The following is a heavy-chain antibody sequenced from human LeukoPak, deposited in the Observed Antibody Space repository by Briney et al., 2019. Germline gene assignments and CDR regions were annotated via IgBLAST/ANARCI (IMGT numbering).Heavy chain of an antibody. V-gene: IGHV3-21*01. CDR2: ISGNSGTT. D-gene: IGHD5-18*01. CDR1: GFTFSSYG. J-gene: IGHJ3*02. Sequence: GGSLRLSCAASGFTFSSYGMSWVRQAPGKGLEWVSGISGNSGTTYYADSVKGRFTISRDNAKNSLYLQMNSLRAEDTAVYYCARSSGYSYGPGGDAFDIWGQGTMVTVSS. CDR3: ARSSGYSYGPGGDAFDI.